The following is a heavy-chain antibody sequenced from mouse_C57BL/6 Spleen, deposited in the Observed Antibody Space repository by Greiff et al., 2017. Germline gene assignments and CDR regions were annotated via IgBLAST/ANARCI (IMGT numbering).Heavy chain of an antibody. Sequence: QVQLKESGPGILQPSQTLSLTCSFSGFSLSTFGMGVGWIRQPSGKGLEWLAQLWWDDDKYYNPALKSRPTISKDTSKNKVFLKIANVDTADTATYYCARGYVPGYYFDYWGQGTTLTVSS. CDR2: LWWDDDK. D-gene: IGHD3-1*01. CDR1: GFSLSTFGMG. J-gene: IGHJ2*01. V-gene: IGHV8-8*01. CDR3: ARGYVPGYYFDY.